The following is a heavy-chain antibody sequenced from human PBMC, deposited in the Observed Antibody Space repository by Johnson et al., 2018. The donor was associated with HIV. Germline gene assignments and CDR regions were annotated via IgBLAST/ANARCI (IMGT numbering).Heavy chain of an antibody. V-gene: IGHV3-66*01. CDR2: LFSGDTT. D-gene: IGHD5-24*01. CDR1: VSGYY. CDR3: ARACRDGYTCDVFDI. J-gene: IGHJ3*02. Sequence: VSGYYMSWVRQAPGKGLEWVSVLFSGDTTYYADSVNGRFTISRDNSKNTLYLQMNSLRAEDTAVYYCARACRDGYTCDVFDIWGQGTLVTVSS.